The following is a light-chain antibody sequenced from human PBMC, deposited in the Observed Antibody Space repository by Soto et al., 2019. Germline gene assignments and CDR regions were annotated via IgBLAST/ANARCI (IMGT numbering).Light chain of an antibody. CDR3: QQYGSSRWT. V-gene: IGKV3-20*01. J-gene: IGKJ1*01. CDR1: QSVSSIY. CDR2: GAS. Sequence: EIVLTQSPGTLSLSPGERATLSCMASQSVSSIYLAWYQQKPGQAPRLLIYGASSRATGIPDRFSGSGSGTDFTLTISRLEPEDFAVYYCQQYGSSRWTFGQGTKVDIK.